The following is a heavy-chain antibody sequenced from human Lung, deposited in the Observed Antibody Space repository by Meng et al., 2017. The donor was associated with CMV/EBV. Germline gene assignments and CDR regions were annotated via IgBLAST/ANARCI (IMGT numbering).Heavy chain of an antibody. Sequence: GSVXETXXASGYTFGTDGISRVRQAPGHGLEWMGWISTYNGDTYSVQKVQVRVSMTKDTSTKTAYMEVRRLRFDDTAVCYCARDVGPHYGYCMDVWGQGPTVTVSS. CDR3: ARDVGPHYGYCMDV. J-gene: IGHJ6*02. CDR1: GYTFGTDG. V-gene: IGHV1-18*04. CDR2: ISTYNGDT. D-gene: IGHD2-15*01.